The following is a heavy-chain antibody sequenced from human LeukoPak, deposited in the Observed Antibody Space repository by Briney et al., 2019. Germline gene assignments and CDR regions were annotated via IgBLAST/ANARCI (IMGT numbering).Heavy chain of an antibody. Sequence: SETLSLTCTVSGGSISSYYWSWIRQPAGKGLEWIGRIYTSGSTNYNPSLKSRVTMSVDTSKNQFSLKLSSVTAADTAVYYCARGITMVRGSQAWFDPWGQGTLVTVFS. CDR3: ARGITMVRGSQAWFDP. J-gene: IGHJ5*02. CDR1: GGSISSYY. CDR2: IYTSGST. D-gene: IGHD3-10*01. V-gene: IGHV4-4*07.